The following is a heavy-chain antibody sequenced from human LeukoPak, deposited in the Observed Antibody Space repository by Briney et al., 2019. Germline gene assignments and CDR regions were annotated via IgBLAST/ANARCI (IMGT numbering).Heavy chain of an antibody. J-gene: IGHJ6*02. Sequence: YDGSNKYYADSVKGRFTISRDNSKNTLYLQMNSLRAEDTAVYYCAKDFGSTWYYYYYGMDVWGQGTTVTVSS. CDR3: AKDFGSTWYYYYYGMDV. CDR2: YDGSNK. D-gene: IGHD6-13*01. V-gene: IGHV3-30*18.